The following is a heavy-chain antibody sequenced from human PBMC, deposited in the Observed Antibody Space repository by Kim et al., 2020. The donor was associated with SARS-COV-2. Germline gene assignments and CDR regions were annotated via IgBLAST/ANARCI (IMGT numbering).Heavy chain of an antibody. V-gene: IGHV3-33*01. J-gene: IGHJ4*02. CDR3: ARDLTGSIDY. CDR1: GFTFSTFV. D-gene: IGHD1-1*01. CDR2: IWYDGSHT. Sequence: GGSLRLSCAASGFTFSTFVMHWLRQAPGKGLESVALIWYDGSHTYHADSVKGRFTISRDNSKNTLYLQLNSLRAEDTAVYYCARDLTGSIDYWGQGTLVTVSS.